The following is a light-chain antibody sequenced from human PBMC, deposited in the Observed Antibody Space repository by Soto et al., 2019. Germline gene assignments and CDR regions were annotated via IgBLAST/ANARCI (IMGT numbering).Light chain of an antibody. CDR1: QSVSSN. Sequence: EIVMTQSPATLSVSPGERATLSCRASQSVSSNLAWYQQKPGQAPRLLIYGASTKATGIPARFNGSGSGTEFTLTISSLQSEDFAVYYCQQYNNWHPLNFSGGTKVEIK. J-gene: IGKJ4*01. CDR2: GAS. CDR3: QQYNNWHPLN. V-gene: IGKV3-15*01.